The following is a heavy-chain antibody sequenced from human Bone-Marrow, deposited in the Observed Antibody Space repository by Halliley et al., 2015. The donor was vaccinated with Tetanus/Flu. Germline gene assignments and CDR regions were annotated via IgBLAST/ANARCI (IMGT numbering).Heavy chain of an antibody. CDR2: INYRGNT. CDR1: GGSISSSSYY. D-gene: IGHD1-26*01. V-gene: IGHV4-39*01. J-gene: IGHJ4*02. Sequence: TLSLTCSVSGGSISSSSYYWCWVRQPPGKGLEWIGSINYRGNTYYNSSLKSRVTISVDTSKNQFSLKVSSVTAADTAVYYCARLLVGATTGNLFDYWGQGTLVTVSS. CDR3: ARLLVGATTGNLFDY.